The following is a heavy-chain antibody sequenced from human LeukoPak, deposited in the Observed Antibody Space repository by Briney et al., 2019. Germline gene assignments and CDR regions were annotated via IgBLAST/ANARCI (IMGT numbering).Heavy chain of an antibody. D-gene: IGHD6-25*01. CDR3: ARAETLAAIYFDF. CDR1: GGSISPYY. CDR2: IFHGGIT. J-gene: IGHJ4*02. Sequence: PSETLSLTCSVSGGSISPYYWSWFRQPPGKGLEWIGYIFHGGITTYNPSLKSRVTISLDSSKNQFFLRLTSVTAADTAMYYCARAETLAAIYFDFWGQGSLVTVSS. V-gene: IGHV4-59*01.